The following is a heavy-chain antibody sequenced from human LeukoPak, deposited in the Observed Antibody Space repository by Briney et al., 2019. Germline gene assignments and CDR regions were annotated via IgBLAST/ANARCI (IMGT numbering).Heavy chain of an antibody. D-gene: IGHD1-14*01. V-gene: IGHV3-30*18. CDR1: GFTFSSYG. CDR3: AKELLSSPTAEDAFDI. CDR2: ISYDGRTK. Sequence: TGGSLRLSCAASGFTFSSYGMHWVRQAPGKGLEWVAVISYDGRTKYYADSVKGRFTVSRDNSKNTLYLQMNSLRAEDTAVYYCAKELLSSPTAEDAFDIWGQGTMVTVSS. J-gene: IGHJ3*02.